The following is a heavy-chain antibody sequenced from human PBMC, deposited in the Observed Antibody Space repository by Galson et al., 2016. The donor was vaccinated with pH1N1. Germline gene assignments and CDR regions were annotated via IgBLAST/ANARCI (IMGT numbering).Heavy chain of an antibody. V-gene: IGHV3-30*02. J-gene: IGHJ4*02. CDR1: GFTSNTYE. CDR3: TKPYTRGATGPMSPASQDGDY. CDR2: IRYDETNE. Sequence: SLRLSCAASGFTSNTYELHWVRQAPGKGLEWLAFIRYDETNERYADSVKGRFPVSRDNSKNTLYRYMISPGVEDTAVYYCTKPYTRGATGPMSPASQDGDYWGQGTLVTVSS. D-gene: IGHD2-2*02.